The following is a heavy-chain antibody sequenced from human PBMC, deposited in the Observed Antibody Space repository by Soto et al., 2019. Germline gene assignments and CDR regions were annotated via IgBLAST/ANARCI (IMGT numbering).Heavy chain of an antibody. CDR3: TRAPLRCSGGICYSADS. D-gene: IGHD2-15*01. CDR1: GFAFVDHG. CDR2: IRSRLYGATA. V-gene: IGHV3-49*04. J-gene: IGHJ4*02. Sequence: GGSLRLSCTTSGFAFVDHGMSWVRQAPGKGLEWLGFIRSRLYGATAEYAASVKGRFSVSRDDSKSIAYLQMNNLQTEDTGVYYCTRAPLRCSGGICYSADSWGRGTPVTVSS.